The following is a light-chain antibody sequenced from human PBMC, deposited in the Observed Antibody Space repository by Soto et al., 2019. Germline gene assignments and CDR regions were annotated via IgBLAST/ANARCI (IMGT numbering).Light chain of an antibody. Sequence: EIVLTQSPGTLSLSPGERATLSCRSSQSVDSSYVAWYQQKPGQAPRLLIYGASTSAPGIPDRFSGSGSGTDFTLTISRLEPEDFGLYYCQHYGSSPYTFGQGSKQEIK. CDR3: QHYGSSPYT. J-gene: IGKJ2*01. CDR1: QSVDSSY. CDR2: GAS. V-gene: IGKV3-20*01.